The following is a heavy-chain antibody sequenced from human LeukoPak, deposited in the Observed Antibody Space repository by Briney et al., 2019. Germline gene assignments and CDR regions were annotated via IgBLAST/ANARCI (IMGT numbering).Heavy chain of an antibody. D-gene: IGHD3-22*01. J-gene: IGHJ4*02. CDR3: ARLYYYDSSGYFGFGDY. CDR2: ISAYNGNT. Sequence: ASVTVSCKASGYTFTSYGISWVRQAPGQGLEWMGWISAYNGNTNYAQKLQGRVTMTTDTSTSTAYMELRSLRSDDTAVHYCARLYYYDSSGYFGFGDYWGQGTLVTVSS. V-gene: IGHV1-18*01. CDR1: GYTFTSYG.